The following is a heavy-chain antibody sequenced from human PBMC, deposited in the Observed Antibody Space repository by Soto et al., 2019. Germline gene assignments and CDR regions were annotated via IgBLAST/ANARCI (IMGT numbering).Heavy chain of an antibody. V-gene: IGHV3-74*01. CDR1: GFTFSRYW. Sequence: EVHLVESGGGLVQPGGSLRLSCAASGFTFSRYWMHWVRQAPGKGLVWVSRIDSDGSTTNYADSVKGRFTISRDNAKNTLYLQMKSLRADDTAVYYCARGYSDYGGNEDWGKGALVTVS. J-gene: IGHJ4*02. D-gene: IGHD4-17*01. CDR3: ARGYSDYGGNED. CDR2: IDSDGSTT.